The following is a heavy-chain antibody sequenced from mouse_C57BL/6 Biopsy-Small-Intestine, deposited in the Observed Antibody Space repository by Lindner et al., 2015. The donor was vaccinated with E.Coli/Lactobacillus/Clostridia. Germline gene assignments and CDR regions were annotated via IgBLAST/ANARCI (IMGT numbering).Heavy chain of an antibody. D-gene: IGHD2-4*01. CDR2: IYPGDGDT. CDR1: GYAFSSYW. V-gene: IGHV1-80*01. Sequence: VQLQESGAELVKPGASVKISCKASGYAFSSYWMNWVKQRPGKGLEWIGQIYPGDGDTNYNGKFKGKATLTADKSSSTAYMQLSSLTTEDSAVYYCARSGDYDGAMDYWGQGTSVTVSS. J-gene: IGHJ4*01. CDR3: ARSGDYDGAMDY.